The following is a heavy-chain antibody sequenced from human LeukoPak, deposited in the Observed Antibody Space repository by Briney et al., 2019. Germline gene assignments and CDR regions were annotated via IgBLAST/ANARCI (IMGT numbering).Heavy chain of an antibody. CDR2: IDAGGGDT. CDR1: GFTSSSYA. V-gene: IGHV3-23*01. Sequence: GGSLRLSCAASGFTSSSYAMTWVRQAPGKGHEWVASIDAGGGDTYHSDSVKGRFTISRDNSMNTLYLQMNSLRADDTAVYYCGRPTKYWLVRGDGVDVWGQGTTVTVSS. D-gene: IGHD6-19*01. J-gene: IGHJ6*02. CDR3: GRPTKYWLVRGDGVDV.